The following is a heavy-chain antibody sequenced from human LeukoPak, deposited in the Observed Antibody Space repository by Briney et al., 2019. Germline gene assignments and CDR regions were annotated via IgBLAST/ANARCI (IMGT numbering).Heavy chain of an antibody. V-gene: IGHV3-23*01. CDR3: AKGGVVTRPSSYYYYMDV. Sequence: PGGSLRLSCAATGFTFSSHAMNWVRQAPGKGLEWVSVISPSGGMTYYVDSVKGRFTISRDNSKNTLYLQMNSLRAEDTAVYYCAKGGVVTRPSSYYYYMDVWGKGTTVTISS. D-gene: IGHD5-12*01. J-gene: IGHJ6*03. CDR2: ISPSGGMT. CDR1: GFTFSSHA.